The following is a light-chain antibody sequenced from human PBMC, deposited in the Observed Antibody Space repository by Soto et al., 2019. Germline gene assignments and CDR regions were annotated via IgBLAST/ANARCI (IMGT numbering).Light chain of an antibody. CDR3: QQSDSTPYT. CDR2: AAS. J-gene: IGKJ2*01. CDR1: QSISTF. V-gene: IGKV1-39*01. Sequence: DIQMTRSPSSLSASVGDRVTINCRASQSISTFLNWYQQKPGQAPKVLISAASTLQSGVPSRFSGRGSGTDFTLTISSLQPEDFATYYCQQSDSTPYTFGQGTTLETK.